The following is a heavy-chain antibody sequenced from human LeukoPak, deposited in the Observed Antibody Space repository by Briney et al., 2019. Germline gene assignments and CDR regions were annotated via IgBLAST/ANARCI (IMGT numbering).Heavy chain of an antibody. CDR1: GGSVSSGSYY. CDR3: ARDGDSGGYSHAFDI. CDR2: IYYSGST. Sequence: SETLSLTCTVSGGSVSSGSYYWSWIRQPPGKGLEWIGYIYYSGSTNYNPSLKSRVTISVDTSKNQFSLKLSSVTAADTAVYYCARDGDSGGYSHAFDIWGQGTMVTVSS. J-gene: IGHJ3*02. D-gene: IGHD3-22*01. V-gene: IGHV4-61*01.